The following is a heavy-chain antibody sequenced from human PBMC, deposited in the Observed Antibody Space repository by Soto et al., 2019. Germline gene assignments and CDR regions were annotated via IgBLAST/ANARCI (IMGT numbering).Heavy chain of an antibody. Sequence: QVQLVQSGAEVKKPGASVKVSCKASGNTFTNYDINWVRQATGQGLEYLGWMNPNSGDTAYVQKFQGRVTMTWDTXXXXXXXXXXXXXXXXXXXXXXXXXXXXXXXXXWFDPWGQGTLVTVSS. CDR1: GNTFTNYD. CDR2: MNPNSGDT. V-gene: IGHV1-8*01. J-gene: IGHJ5*02. CDR3: XXXXXXXXXXXWFDP.